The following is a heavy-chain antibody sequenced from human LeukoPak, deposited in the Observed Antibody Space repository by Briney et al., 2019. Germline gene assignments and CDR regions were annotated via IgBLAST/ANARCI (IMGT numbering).Heavy chain of an antibody. CDR1: GFTFSSYA. D-gene: IGHD5-18*01. J-gene: IGHJ4*02. CDR3: AKDFRGYSYGSVRYDY. CDR2: ISYDGSNK. V-gene: IGHV3-30-3*01. Sequence: GRSLRLSCAASGFTFSSYAMHWVRQAPGKGLEWVAVISYDGSNKYYADSVKGRFTISRYNSKNTLYLQMNSLRAEDTAVYYCAKDFRGYSYGSVRYDYWGQGTLVTVSS.